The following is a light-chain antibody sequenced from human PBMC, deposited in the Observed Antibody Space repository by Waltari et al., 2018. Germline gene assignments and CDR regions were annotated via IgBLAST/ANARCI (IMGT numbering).Light chain of an antibody. CDR3: QQYNVWPPLT. V-gene: IGKV3-15*01. CDR2: GAS. CDR1: QSIHDN. Sequence: EGVMTQSPATLSVSPGEKVPPPCKASQSIHDNLAWYQHKPGQAPRLLIYGASTRAPDIPCRFVVGGTGTEFTLTIRSLQSEDSAVYYCQQYNVWPPLTFGGGTKVEIK. J-gene: IGKJ4*01.